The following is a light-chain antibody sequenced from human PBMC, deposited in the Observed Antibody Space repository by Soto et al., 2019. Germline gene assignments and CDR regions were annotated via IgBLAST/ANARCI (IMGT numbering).Light chain of an antibody. CDR2: EES. Sequence: DIHLTQSPSSLSASVGDRVTITCRASQAITNNLAWYQQKPGNPPRLLIYEESTLHSGVPSRFSGRKVGTQFILTIDSLQPEDFATYYCPQVKSYPRTFGGGTKV. CDR1: QAITNN. CDR3: PQVKSYPRT. J-gene: IGKJ4*01. V-gene: IGKV1-9*01.